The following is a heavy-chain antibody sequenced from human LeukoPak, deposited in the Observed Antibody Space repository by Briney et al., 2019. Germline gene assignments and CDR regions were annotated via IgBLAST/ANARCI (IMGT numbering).Heavy chain of an antibody. Sequence: PSETLSLTCAVHGVSFSGNYWSWIRQSPEKGLEWIGEIYHSRYTTYNPSLKSRVTILADTSENQLSLRLTSVTAADTALYYCARIRCSPTDNTCYNYWGQATLVTVSS. CDR1: GVSFSGNY. V-gene: IGHV4-34*01. J-gene: IGHJ4*02. CDR2: IYHSRYT. CDR3: ARIRCSPTDNTCYNY. D-gene: IGHD2/OR15-2a*01.